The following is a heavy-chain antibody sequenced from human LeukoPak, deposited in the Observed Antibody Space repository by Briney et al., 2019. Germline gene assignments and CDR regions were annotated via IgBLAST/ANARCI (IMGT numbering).Heavy chain of an antibody. J-gene: IGHJ6*03. CDR1: GGFISSGGYY. CDR2: IYYSGST. Sequence: PSQTLSLTCTVSGGFISSGGYYWSWIRQHPGKGLEWIGYIYYSGSTYYNPSLKSRVTISVDTSKSQFSLKLSSVTAADTAVYYCARGAADQIWNYYYMDVWGKGTTVTVSS. D-gene: IGHD2/OR15-2a*01. CDR3: ARGAADQIWNYYYMDV. V-gene: IGHV4-31*03.